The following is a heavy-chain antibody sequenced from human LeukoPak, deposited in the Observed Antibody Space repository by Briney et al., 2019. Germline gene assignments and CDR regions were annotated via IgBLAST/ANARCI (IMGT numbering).Heavy chain of an antibody. V-gene: IGHV3-48*01. D-gene: IGHD5-12*01. J-gene: IGHJ5*02. CDR3: ASGAEGYVFDP. Sequence: GGSLRLSCAVSGFTFSSYSMNWVRQAPGKGLEWVSYISSSSSTIYYADSVKGRFTISRDNAKKSLYLQMNSLRVEDTAVYYCASGAEGYVFDPWGQEPWSPSPQ. CDR2: ISSSSSTI. CDR1: GFTFSSYS.